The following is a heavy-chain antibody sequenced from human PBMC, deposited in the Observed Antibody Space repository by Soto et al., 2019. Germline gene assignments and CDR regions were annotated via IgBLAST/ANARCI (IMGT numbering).Heavy chain of an antibody. Sequence: QLPLQESGPGLATSSDTLSLTGTVSGGSINEYYWSWTRRPPGKGLEWIACGLRTDYTGYNPCLRNRVTISSDTSKIQLSLRLISVTAAYSSVYYCVAGPDRAKCAYWGQGTLVTVSS. V-gene: IGHV4-59*07. CDR3: VAGPDRAKCAY. CDR1: GGSINEYY. J-gene: IGHJ4*01. CDR2: GLRTDYT.